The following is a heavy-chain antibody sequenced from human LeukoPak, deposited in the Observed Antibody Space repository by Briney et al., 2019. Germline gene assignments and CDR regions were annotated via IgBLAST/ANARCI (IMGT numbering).Heavy chain of an antibody. D-gene: IGHD6-19*01. CDR2: ISGSGGST. V-gene: IGHV3-23*01. CDR3: AQSPAVAGIGNWFDP. J-gene: IGHJ5*02. CDR1: GFTFSSYA. Sequence: GGSLRLSCAASGFTFSSYAMSWVRQAPGKGLEWVSAISGSGGSTYYADSVKGRFTIFRDNSKNTLYLQMNSLRAEDTAVYYCAQSPAVAGIGNWFDPWGQGTLVTVSS.